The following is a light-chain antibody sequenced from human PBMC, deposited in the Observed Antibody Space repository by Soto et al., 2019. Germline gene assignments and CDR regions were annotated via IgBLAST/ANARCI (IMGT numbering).Light chain of an antibody. Sequence: QSVLTQPPSISGAPGLRVTISCTGSSTNIGAGYDVHWYQQVPGTAPKLLIYGDNKRPSGVPDRFSTSKSDTSASLVITGLQAEYEADYYCQSYDHSLSGSWIFGGGTKVTVL. CDR2: GDN. CDR1: STNIGAGYD. V-gene: IGLV1-40*01. CDR3: QSYDHSLSGSWI. J-gene: IGLJ2*01.